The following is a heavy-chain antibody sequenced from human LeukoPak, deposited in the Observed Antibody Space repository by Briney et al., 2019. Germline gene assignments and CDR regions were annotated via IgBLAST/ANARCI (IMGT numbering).Heavy chain of an antibody. Sequence: GGSLRLSCAASGFNVSSKYMNWVRQAPGKGLEWVAVIYTGGPTYYADSVQGRFTISRDNSRNTVYLQMNSLRVEDTTMYFCARDPGYSAPYAYYYSFFDSWGQGTLVTVSS. D-gene: IGHD3-16*01. V-gene: IGHV3-66*01. J-gene: IGHJ4*02. CDR2: IYTGGPT. CDR3: ARDPGYSAPYAYYYSFFDS. CDR1: GFNVSSKY.